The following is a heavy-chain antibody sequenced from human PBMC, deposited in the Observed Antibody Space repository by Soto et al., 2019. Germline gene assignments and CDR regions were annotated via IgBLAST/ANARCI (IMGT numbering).Heavy chain of an antibody. V-gene: IGHV3-66*01. Sequence: EVQLVESGGGLVQPGGSLRLSCAASGFTVSSNYMSWLRQAPGKGLEWVSVIYSGGSTYYADSVKGRFTISRDNSKNTLYLQMNSRIAEDTAAYYCAREGGGRRYDYWGQETLVTVSS. CDR3: AREGGGRRYDY. CDR2: IYSGGST. J-gene: IGHJ4*02. CDR1: GFTVSSNY. D-gene: IGHD1-26*01.